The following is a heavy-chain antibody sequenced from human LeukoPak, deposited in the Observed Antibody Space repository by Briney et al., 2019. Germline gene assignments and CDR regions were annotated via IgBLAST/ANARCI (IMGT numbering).Heavy chain of an antibody. Sequence: GASVKLSCKASGYTFTSSGFSWVRQAPGQGLEWMGWINAYNGNTNYAQKLQGRVTMTTDTSTSTAYMELRSLRFDDTAVYYCARRKGTTLSFDYWGQGTLVTVSS. CDR3: ARRKGTTLSFDY. CDR2: INAYNGNT. J-gene: IGHJ4*02. CDR1: GYTFTSSG. V-gene: IGHV1-18*01. D-gene: IGHD1-1*01.